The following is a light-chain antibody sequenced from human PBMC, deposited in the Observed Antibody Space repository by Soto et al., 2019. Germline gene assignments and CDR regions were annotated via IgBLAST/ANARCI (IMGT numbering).Light chain of an antibody. CDR1: RSDVGGYKY. Sequence: QSALTQPPSASGSPGQSVTISCTGTRSDVGGYKYVSWYQQHPGKAPKLMIFEVNKRPSGVPDRFSGSKSGNTASLTVSGIQAEDEADYYCSSYAGINNLGVFGTGTKLTVL. J-gene: IGLJ1*01. CDR2: EVN. CDR3: SSYAGINNLGV. V-gene: IGLV2-8*01.